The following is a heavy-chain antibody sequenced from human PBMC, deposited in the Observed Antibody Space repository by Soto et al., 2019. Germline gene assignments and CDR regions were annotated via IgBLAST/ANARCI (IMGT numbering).Heavy chain of an antibody. CDR2: TYYRSKWYN. CDR3: ARGTGDLGYYYYYGMDV. CDR1: GDSVSSNSAA. V-gene: IGHV6-1*01. J-gene: IGHJ6*02. Sequence: SQTLSLTCAISGDSVSSNSAARNWIRQSPSRGLEWLGRTYYRSKWYNDSAVSVQSRITINPDTSQTQFSLQLNSVAPEDTAVYYCARGTGDLGYYYYYGMDVWGQGTTVTVSS. D-gene: IGHD7-27*01.